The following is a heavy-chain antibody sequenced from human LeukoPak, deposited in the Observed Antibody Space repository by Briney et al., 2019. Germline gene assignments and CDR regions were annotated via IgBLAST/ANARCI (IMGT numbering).Heavy chain of an antibody. J-gene: IGHJ3*02. CDR2: IIPILNIA. D-gene: IGHD3-3*01. V-gene: IGHV1-69*04. CDR3: ARARPPDYDFWSGYSEGDAFDI. CDR1: GGTFSSYA. Sequence: SVKVSCKASGGTFSSYAINWVRQAPGQGLEWLGRIIPILNIANYAQKFQGRVTITADESTSTAYMELSSLRSEDTAVYFCARARPPDYDFWSGYSEGDAFDIRGQGTMVTVSS.